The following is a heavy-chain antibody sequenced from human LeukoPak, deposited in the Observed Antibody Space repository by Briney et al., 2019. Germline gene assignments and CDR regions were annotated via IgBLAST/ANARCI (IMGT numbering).Heavy chain of an antibody. J-gene: IGHJ4*02. Sequence: ASVKVSCKASGYTFTGYYMHWVRQAPGQGLEWMGWINPNSGGTNYAQKFQGRVTMTRDTSISTAYMELSRLRSDDTAVYYCARVQYYYDSSGYYYASYYFDYWGQGTLVTVSP. D-gene: IGHD3-22*01. CDR1: GYTFTGYY. V-gene: IGHV1-2*02. CDR2: INPNSGGT. CDR3: ARVQYYYDSSGYYYASYYFDY.